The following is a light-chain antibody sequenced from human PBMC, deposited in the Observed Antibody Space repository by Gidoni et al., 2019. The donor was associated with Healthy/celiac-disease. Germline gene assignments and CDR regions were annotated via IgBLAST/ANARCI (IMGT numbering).Light chain of an antibody. CDR2: GAS. V-gene: IGKV3-20*01. Sequence: EIVLTQSPGTLSLSPGERATLSCRASQSVSSSYLAWSQQKPGQAPRLLIYGASSRATGIPDRFSGSGSGTDFTLTISRLEPEDFAVYYCQQYGSLLTFGPGTKVDIK. CDR3: QQYGSLLT. CDR1: QSVSSSY. J-gene: IGKJ3*01.